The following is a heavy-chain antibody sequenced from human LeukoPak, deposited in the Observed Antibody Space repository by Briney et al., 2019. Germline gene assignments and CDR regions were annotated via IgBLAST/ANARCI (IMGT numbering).Heavy chain of an antibody. V-gene: IGHV3-73*01. D-gene: IGHD1-26*01. CDR2: IRSKANNYAT. J-gene: IGHJ4*02. Sequence: GGSLRLSCAASGFTFSGSAMHWVRQASGKGLEWVGRIRSKANNYATTYAASVKGRFTISRDDSKNTAYLQMNSLKTEDTAVYYCLTRYHLSGNYYEYWGQGTLVTVPS. CDR3: LTRYHLSGNYYEY. CDR1: GFTFSGSA.